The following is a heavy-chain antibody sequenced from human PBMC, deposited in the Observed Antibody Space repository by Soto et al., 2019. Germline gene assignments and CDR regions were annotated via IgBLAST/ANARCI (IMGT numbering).Heavy chain of an antibody. D-gene: IGHD3-10*01. CDR3: AKSSSGLRDYFDS. V-gene: IGHV3-30-3*02. CDR2: TSYDGLNT. J-gene: IGHJ4*02. CDR1: GFTLSSFA. Sequence: GGSLRLSCAAFGFTLSSFAMHWVRQAPGKGLEWVATTSYDGLNTFYGESVRGRFSISRDTSKNTLFLQMDSLKPEDTAVYFCAKSSSGLRDYFDSWGRGTRVTAPQ.